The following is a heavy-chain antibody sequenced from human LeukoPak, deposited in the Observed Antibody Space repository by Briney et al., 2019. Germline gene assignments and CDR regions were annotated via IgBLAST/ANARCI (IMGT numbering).Heavy chain of an antibody. V-gene: IGHV3-23*01. Sequence: PGGSLRLSCAASGFTFSSFAMIWFRQAPGKGLEWVSGIINSGGNTYYADSVKGRFTISRDNSKNTLYLQMNSLRPDDTAVYYCANAIGTTRFFDYWGQGTLVTVSS. CDR2: IINSGGNT. D-gene: IGHD1-14*01. CDR3: ANAIGTTRFFDY. J-gene: IGHJ4*02. CDR1: GFTFSSFA.